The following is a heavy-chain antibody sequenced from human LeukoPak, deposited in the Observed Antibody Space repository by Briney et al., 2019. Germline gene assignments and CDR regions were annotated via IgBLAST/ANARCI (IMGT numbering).Heavy chain of an antibody. CDR1: GGSVSSGSYY. Sequence: SETLSLTCTVSGGSVSSGSYYWSWIRQPPGKGLEWIGYIYYSGSTNYNPSLKSRVTISVDTSKNQFSLKLSSVTAADTAVYYCARGLRLMTTVNTYWFDPWGQGTLVTVSS. CDR2: IYYSGST. D-gene: IGHD4-17*01. V-gene: IGHV4-61*01. CDR3: ARGLRLMTTVNTYWFDP. J-gene: IGHJ5*02.